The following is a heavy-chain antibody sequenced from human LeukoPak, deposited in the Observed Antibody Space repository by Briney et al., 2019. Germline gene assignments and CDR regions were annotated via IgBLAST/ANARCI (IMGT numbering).Heavy chain of an antibody. CDR3: ARRLRTYFDY. CDR1: GGYISAYY. V-gene: IGHV4-4*09. CDR2: IFTGST. Sequence: SETLSLTCAASGGYISAYYWNWIRQPPGKGLEWIGYIFTGSTTYNPSLKSPVTISVDTSKNQFSLKLSSVTAADTAVYYCARRLRTYFDYWGQGSLVTVSS. J-gene: IGHJ4*02.